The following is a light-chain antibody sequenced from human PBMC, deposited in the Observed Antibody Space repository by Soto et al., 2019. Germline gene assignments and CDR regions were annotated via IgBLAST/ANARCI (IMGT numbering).Light chain of an antibody. CDR3: QQYYSTPIT. CDR1: QSILYSSNNKEK. Sequence: DIVMTQSPDSLAVSLGERATINCKSSQSILYSSNNKEKLAWYQQKPGQPPNLLIYWASTRESGVPDRFSGSGSGTDFTLTISSLQAEDVALYYCQQYYSTPITFGHGTRLEIK. CDR2: WAS. J-gene: IGKJ5*01. V-gene: IGKV4-1*01.